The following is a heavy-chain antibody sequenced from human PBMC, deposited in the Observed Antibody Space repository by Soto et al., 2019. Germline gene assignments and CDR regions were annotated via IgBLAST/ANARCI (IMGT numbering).Heavy chain of an antibody. CDR1: GYTFTSYD. CDR2: MNPNRGNK. Sequence: QVQLVQSGAEVKKPGASVKVSCKASGYTFTSYDINWVRQATGQGLEWMGWMNPNRGNKGYAQKFQGRDPMTRNTSKRTAYMELSSLRSEDTAVYYCARVYDFWSGYYRGDPNWFDPWGQGTLVTVSS. D-gene: IGHD3-3*01. J-gene: IGHJ5*02. CDR3: ARVYDFWSGYYRGDPNWFDP. V-gene: IGHV1-8*01.